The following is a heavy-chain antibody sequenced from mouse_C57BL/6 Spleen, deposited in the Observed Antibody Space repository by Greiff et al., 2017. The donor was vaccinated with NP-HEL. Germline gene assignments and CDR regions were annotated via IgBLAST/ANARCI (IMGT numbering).Heavy chain of an antibody. V-gene: IGHV1-55*01. CDR3: ARKRDDYDYFDY. D-gene: IGHD2-4*01. CDR1: GYTFTSYW. J-gene: IGHJ2*01. Sequence: VQLQQSGAELVKPGASVKMSCKASGYTFTSYWITWVKQRPGQGLEWIGDIYPGSGSTNYNEKFKSKATLTVDTSSSTAYMQLSSLTSEDSAVYYCARKRDDYDYFDYWGQGTTLTVSS. CDR2: IYPGSGST.